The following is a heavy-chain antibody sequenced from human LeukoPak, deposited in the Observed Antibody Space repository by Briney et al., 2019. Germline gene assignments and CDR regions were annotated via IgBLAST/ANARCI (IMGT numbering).Heavy chain of an antibody. CDR3: ARDRESSSWLLGWYFDL. J-gene: IGHJ2*01. V-gene: IGHV4-61*02. CDR2: IYTSGST. D-gene: IGHD6-13*01. CDR1: GGSISSGSYY. Sequence: SQTLSLTCTVSGGSISSGSYYWSWIRQPAGKGLEWIGRIYTSGSTNYNPSLKSRVTMSVDTSKNQFSLKLSSVTAADTAVYYCARDRESSSWLLGWYFDLWGRGTLVTVSS.